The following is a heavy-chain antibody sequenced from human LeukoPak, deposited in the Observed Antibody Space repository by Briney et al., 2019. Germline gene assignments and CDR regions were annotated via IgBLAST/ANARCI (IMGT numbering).Heavy chain of an antibody. D-gene: IGHD2-2*01. J-gene: IGHJ6*03. Sequence: SETLSLTCTVSGGSISSYYWSWIRQPPGKGLEWLGYIYYSGSTNYNPSLKSRVTISVDTSKNQFSLKLSSVTAADTAVYYCANTVVVPDYYYMDVWGKGTTVTVSS. V-gene: IGHV4-59*01. CDR3: ANTVVVPDYYYMDV. CDR2: IYYSGST. CDR1: GGSISSYY.